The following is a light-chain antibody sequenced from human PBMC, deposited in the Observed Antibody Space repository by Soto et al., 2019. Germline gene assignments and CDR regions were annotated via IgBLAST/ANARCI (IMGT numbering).Light chain of an antibody. CDR1: QSVSSSY. V-gene: IGKV3-20*01. Sequence: EIVLTQSPGTLSLSPGERATLSCRASQSVSSSYLAWYQQKPGQAPRLLIYGASSRATGIPDRFSGSGSGTDFTLTISSLEPEDFAMYYCQQYGSSPPRLTFGGGTKVEI. CDR2: GAS. CDR3: QQYGSSPPRLT. J-gene: IGKJ4*01.